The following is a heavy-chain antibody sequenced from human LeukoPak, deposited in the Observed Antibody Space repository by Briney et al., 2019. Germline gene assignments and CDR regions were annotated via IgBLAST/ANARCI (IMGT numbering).Heavy chain of an antibody. CDR1: GYTFSSYY. CDR2: IIPIFGTA. D-gene: IGHD5-18*01. J-gene: IGHJ4*02. V-gene: IGHV1-69*13. Sequence: SVKVSCKAFGYTFSSYYMHWVRQAPGQGLEWMGGIIPIFGTANYAQKFQGRVTITADESTSTAYMELSSLRSEDTAVYYCARDKGYSYVFDYWGQGTLVTVSS. CDR3: ARDKGYSYVFDY.